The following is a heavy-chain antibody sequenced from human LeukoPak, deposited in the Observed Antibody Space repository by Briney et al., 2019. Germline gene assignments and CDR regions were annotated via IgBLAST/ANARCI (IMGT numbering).Heavy chain of an antibody. CDR3: AREGSCWDPFDY. Sequence: KASETLSLTCTVSGGSISTHYWTWIRQPPEKGLEWIGYVFSGSTNYNPSLESRVTISLDTSKNQFSLKLSSVTAADAAVYYCAREGSCWDPFDYWGRGTLVTVSS. J-gene: IGHJ4*02. CDR2: VFSGST. V-gene: IGHV4-59*11. CDR1: GGSISTHY. D-gene: IGHD6-19*01.